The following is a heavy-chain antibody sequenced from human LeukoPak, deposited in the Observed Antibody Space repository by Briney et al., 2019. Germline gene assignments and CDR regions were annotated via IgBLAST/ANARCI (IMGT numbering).Heavy chain of an antibody. CDR3: ARDGRYYYAFDI. CDR2: TYYRSKWYY. J-gene: IGHJ3*02. CDR1: GDSVSSNSAA. Sequence: SQTLSLTFAISGDSVSSNSAAWNWIRQSPSRGLEWLGRTYYRSKWYYDYASSVKSRITINADTSKNQFSLQLNSVTAADTAVYYCARDGRYYYAFDIWGQGTMVTVSS. V-gene: IGHV6-1*01. D-gene: IGHD1-26*01.